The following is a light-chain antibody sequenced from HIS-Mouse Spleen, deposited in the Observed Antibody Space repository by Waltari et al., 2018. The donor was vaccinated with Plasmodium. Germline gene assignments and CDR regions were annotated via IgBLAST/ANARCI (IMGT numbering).Light chain of an antibody. CDR1: QSVSSN. Sequence: EIVMTQSPATLSVSPGERATLSSRASQSVSSNLAWYQQKPGQAPRILIYGASTRATGIPARFSGSGSGTEFTLTISSMQSEDFAVYYCQQYNNWPRGTFGQGTKVEIK. CDR3: QQYNNWPRGT. J-gene: IGKJ1*01. CDR2: GAS. V-gene: IGKV3-15*01.